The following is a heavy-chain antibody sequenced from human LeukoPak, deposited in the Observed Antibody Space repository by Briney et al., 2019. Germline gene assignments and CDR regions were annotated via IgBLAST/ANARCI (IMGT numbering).Heavy chain of an antibody. Sequence: GGSLRLSCAASGFTFRSCRMSWVRQAPGKGLEWVANIKEDANEEYYVDSVRGRFIISRDNAKNSLFLQMYSLRADDTAVYYCARAGYCTSNSCYSPNFYYMDVWGKGTTVAVSS. CDR2: IKEDANEE. CDR1: GFTFRSCR. J-gene: IGHJ6*03. D-gene: IGHD2-2*01. V-gene: IGHV3-7*01. CDR3: ARAGYCTSNSCYSPNFYYMDV.